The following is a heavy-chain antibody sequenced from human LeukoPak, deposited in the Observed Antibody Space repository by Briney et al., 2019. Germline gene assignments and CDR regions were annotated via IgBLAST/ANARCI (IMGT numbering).Heavy chain of an antibody. CDR1: GYTFTSYA. D-gene: IGHD6-13*01. CDR3: ARISRGSSSSWYIFDY. V-gene: IGHV7-4-1*02. CDR2: INTNTGNP. Sequence: ASVKVSCTASGYTFTSYAMNWVRQAPGQGLEWMGWINTNTGNPTYAQGFTGRFVFSLDTSVSTAYLQISSLKAEDTAVYYCARISRGSSSSWYIFDYWGQGTLVTVSS. J-gene: IGHJ4*02.